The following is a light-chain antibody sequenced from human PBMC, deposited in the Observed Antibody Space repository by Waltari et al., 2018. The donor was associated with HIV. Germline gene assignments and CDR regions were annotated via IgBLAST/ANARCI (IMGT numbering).Light chain of an antibody. CDR2: YDS. J-gene: IGLJ2*01. CDR1: NIGSKS. V-gene: IGLV3-21*04. Sequence: SYVLTQPPSVSVATGKTARITCGGTNIGSKSVHWYQQQPGQAPLLVIYYDSARPSWVPERFSCSYSGITATLTISSVEAGDEADYYCQVWDSSSDHVVFGGGTNLTVL. CDR3: QVWDSSSDHVV.